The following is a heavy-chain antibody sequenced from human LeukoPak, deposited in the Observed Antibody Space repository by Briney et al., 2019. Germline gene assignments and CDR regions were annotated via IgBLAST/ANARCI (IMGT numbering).Heavy chain of an antibody. CDR3: ARGGDGYNYVSGDY. D-gene: IGHD5-24*01. CDR2: INPNSGGT. V-gene: IGHV1-2*02. Sequence: ASVKVSCKASGYTFTGYYMHWVRQVPGQGLEWMGWINPNSGGTNYAQKFQGRVTMTRDTSISTAYMELSRLRSEDTAVYYCARGGDGYNYVSGDYWGQGPLVTVSS. CDR1: GYTFTGYY. J-gene: IGHJ4*02.